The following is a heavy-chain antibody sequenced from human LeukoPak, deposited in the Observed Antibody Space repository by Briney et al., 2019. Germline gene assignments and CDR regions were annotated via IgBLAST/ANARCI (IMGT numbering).Heavy chain of an antibody. D-gene: IGHD5-18*01. CDR1: GFTFSNYW. J-gene: IGHJ4*02. CDR2: IYPGDSDT. Sequence: GGSLRLSCAASGFTFSNYWMSWVRQAPGKGLEWVGIIYPGDSDTRYSPSFQGQVTISADKSISTAYLQWSSLKASDTAMYYCARLEGYSYAHFDYWGQGTLVTVSS. CDR3: ARLEGYSYAHFDY. V-gene: IGHV5-51*01.